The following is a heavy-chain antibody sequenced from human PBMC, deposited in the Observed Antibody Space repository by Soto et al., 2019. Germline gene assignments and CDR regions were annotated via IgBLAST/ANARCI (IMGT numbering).Heavy chain of an antibody. CDR3: ARVPSPFDLYHAIDV. Sequence: SETLSLTCTVSGGSISSYYWSWIRQPPGKGLEWIGYIFSSGTTYYNPSLKSRLTMSLDTSQNQFSLKLNSVTAADTAFYFCARVPSPFDLYHAIDVWGQGTTVTVSS. CDR2: IFSSGTT. CDR1: GGSISSYY. D-gene: IGHD3-16*01. J-gene: IGHJ6*02. V-gene: IGHV4-4*09.